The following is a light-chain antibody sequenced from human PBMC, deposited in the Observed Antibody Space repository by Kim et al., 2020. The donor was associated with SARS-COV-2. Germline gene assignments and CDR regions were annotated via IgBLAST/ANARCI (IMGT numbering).Light chain of an antibody. CDR2: AAS. CDR3: QQYNNWPLLLT. CDR1: QSVGIS. V-gene: IGKV3-15*01. J-gene: IGKJ4*01. Sequence: PGERAILSCQATQSVGISLAWYQQKPGRAPRLLIYAASTRATGIPARFSGSGSGTEFTLTISSLLSEDYAVYYCQQYNNWPLLLTFGGGTKVDIK.